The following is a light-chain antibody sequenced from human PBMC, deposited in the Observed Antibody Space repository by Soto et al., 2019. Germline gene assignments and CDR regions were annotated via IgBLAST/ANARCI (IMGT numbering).Light chain of an antibody. Sequence: DIQKTQSPSSLSASVGDRVTITCRASQSISTYLNWYQQKPGKAPKLLIFAASSLQSGVPSRFSGSGFGTDFSLTISRLQPEDFATYYCQQSYSTPRITFGQGTRLEIK. CDR3: QQSYSTPRIT. V-gene: IGKV1-39*01. CDR1: QSISTY. J-gene: IGKJ5*01. CDR2: AAS.